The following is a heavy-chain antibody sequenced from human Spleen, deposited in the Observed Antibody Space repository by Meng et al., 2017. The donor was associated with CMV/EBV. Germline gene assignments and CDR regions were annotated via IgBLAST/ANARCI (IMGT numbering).Heavy chain of an antibody. V-gene: IGHV3-30*19. J-gene: IGHJ6*02. Sequence: GESLKISCAASGFIFNNYGMHWVRQAPGKGLEWVAVISYDGSNKYYADSVKGRFTISRDNSKNTLYLQMNSLRAEDTAVYYCARSGGYDFWSGYMDYYYYGMGVWGQGTTVTVSS. CDR1: GFIFNNYG. CDR3: ARSGGYDFWSGYMDYYYYGMGV. CDR2: ISYDGSNK. D-gene: IGHD3-3*01.